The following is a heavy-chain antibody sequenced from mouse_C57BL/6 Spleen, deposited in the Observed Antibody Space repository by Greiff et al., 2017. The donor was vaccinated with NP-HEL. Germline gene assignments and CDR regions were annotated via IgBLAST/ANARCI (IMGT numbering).Heavy chain of an antibody. CDR1: GYTFTSYW. D-gene: IGHD2-5*01. V-gene: IGHV1-61*01. CDR2: IYPSDSET. J-gene: IGHJ2*01. CDR3: ARSYYSNRGDY. Sequence: QVQLQQPGAELVRPGSSVKLSCKASGYTFTSYWMDWVKQRPGQGLEWIGNIYPSDSETHYNQKFKDKATLTVDKSSSTAYMQLSSLTSEDSAVYYCARSYYSNRGDYWGQGTTLTVSS.